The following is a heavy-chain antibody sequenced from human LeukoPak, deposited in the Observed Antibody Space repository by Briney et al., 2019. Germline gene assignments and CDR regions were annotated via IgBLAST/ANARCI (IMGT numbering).Heavy chain of an antibody. V-gene: IGHV3-23*01. CDR2: IGSSGGGI. Sequence: GGSLRLSCAASGFTFSTYTMYWVRHPPGKRLEWVSIIGSSGGGIHYADSVKGRFTISRDNSKNALYLQMNSLRVEDTAVYYCARGRPHGNDYWGQGTLVTVSS. D-gene: IGHD4-23*01. CDR1: GFTFSTYT. J-gene: IGHJ4*02. CDR3: ARGRPHGNDY.